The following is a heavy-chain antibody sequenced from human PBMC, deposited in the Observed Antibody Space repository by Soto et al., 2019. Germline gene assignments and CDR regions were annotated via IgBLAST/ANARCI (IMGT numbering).Heavy chain of an antibody. D-gene: IGHD1-26*01. Sequence: GGSLRLSCAASGFTFSSYAMHWVRQAPGKGLEWVAVISYDGSNKYYADSVKGRFTISRDNSKNTLYLQMNSLRAEDTAVYYCARDPSLVGAYYFDYWGQGTLVTSPQ. J-gene: IGHJ4*02. CDR2: ISYDGSNK. CDR3: ARDPSLVGAYYFDY. CDR1: GFTFSSYA. V-gene: IGHV3-30-3*01.